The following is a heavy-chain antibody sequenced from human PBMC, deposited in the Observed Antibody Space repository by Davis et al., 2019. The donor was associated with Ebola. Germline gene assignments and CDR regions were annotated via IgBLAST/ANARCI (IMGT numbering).Heavy chain of an antibody. CDR2: INPYNSGT. V-gene: IGHV1-2*05. J-gene: IGHJ4*02. Sequence: ASVKVSCKASGYTFTGYYLHWVRQAPGQGLEWMGRINPYNSGTNYAQKFQGRVTMTRDTSISTAYMELSRLRSDDTVVYYCAREAVASFDYWGQGTLVTVSS. D-gene: IGHD4-23*01. CDR1: GYTFTGYY. CDR3: AREAVASFDY.